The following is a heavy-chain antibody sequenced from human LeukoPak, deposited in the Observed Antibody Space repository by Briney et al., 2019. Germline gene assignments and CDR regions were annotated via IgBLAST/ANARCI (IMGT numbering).Heavy chain of an antibody. D-gene: IGHD4-17*01. CDR2: ISGSDGST. Sequence: GGSLRLSCAASGFTFSSYAMSWVRQAPGKGLEWVSAISGSDGSTYYADSVKGRFTISRDNSKNTLYLQMNSLRAEDTAVYYCAKDLFAVTTATDYWGQGTLVTVSS. J-gene: IGHJ4*02. CDR1: GFTFSSYA. CDR3: AKDLFAVTTATDY. V-gene: IGHV3-23*01.